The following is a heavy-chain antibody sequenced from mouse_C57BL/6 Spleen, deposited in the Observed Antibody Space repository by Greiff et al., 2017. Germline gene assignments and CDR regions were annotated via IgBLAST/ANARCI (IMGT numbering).Heavy chain of an antibody. CDR3: ARSDGYYLYYFDY. Sequence: VQLQQSGPELVKPGASVKISCKASGYAFSSSWMNWVKQRPGKGLEWIGRIYPGDGDTNYNGKFKGKATLTADKSSSTAYMQLSSLTSEDSAVYFCARSDGYYLYYFDYGGQGTTLTVSS. CDR1: GYAFSSSW. V-gene: IGHV1-82*01. CDR2: IYPGDGDT. D-gene: IGHD2-3*01. J-gene: IGHJ2*01.